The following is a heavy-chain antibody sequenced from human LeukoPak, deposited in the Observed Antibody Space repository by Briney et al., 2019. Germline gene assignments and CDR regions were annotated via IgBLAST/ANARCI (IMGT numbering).Heavy chain of an antibody. CDR3: ARRYYDILTGYYDFDY. J-gene: IGHJ4*02. CDR1: GYSFTSYW. D-gene: IGHD3-9*01. Sequence: GESLKISCKGSGYSFTSYWISWVRQMPGKGLEWMGRIDPSDSYTNYSPSFQGHVTISADKSISTAYLQWSSLKASDTAMYYCARRYYDILTGYYDFDYWGQGTLVTVPS. V-gene: IGHV5-10-1*01. CDR2: IDPSDSYT.